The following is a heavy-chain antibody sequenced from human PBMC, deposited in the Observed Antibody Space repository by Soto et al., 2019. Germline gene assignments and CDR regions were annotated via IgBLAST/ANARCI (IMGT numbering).Heavy chain of an antibody. J-gene: IGHJ6*02. Sequence: GSLRLSCAASGFTVSSNYMSWVRQAPGKGLEWVSLIYSGGSTYYADSVKGRFTISRDNSKNTLYLQMNSLRAEDTAVYYCARDPPYYDFRLVVWGQGTKVTVSS. CDR2: IYSGGST. V-gene: IGHV3-66*01. CDR3: ARDPPYYDFRLVV. CDR1: GFTVSSNY. D-gene: IGHD3-3*01.